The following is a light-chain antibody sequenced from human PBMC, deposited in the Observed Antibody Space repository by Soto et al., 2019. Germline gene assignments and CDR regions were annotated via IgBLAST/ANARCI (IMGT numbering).Light chain of an antibody. CDR3: QQYNRYSLT. J-gene: IGKJ4*01. V-gene: IGKV1-5*01. Sequence: DIPMTQSPSTLSASVGDRVTITCRASQSISSWLAWYQQKPGKAPKLLIYDASSLESGVPSRFSGSGSDTDFTLTINTLQPDDFATYHCQQYNRYSLTFGGGTKVEIK. CDR2: DAS. CDR1: QSISSW.